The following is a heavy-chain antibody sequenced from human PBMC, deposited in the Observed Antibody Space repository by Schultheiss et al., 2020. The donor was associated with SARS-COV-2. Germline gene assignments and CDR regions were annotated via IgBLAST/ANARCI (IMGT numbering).Heavy chain of an antibody. J-gene: IGHJ4*02. CDR2: ISGDAHGT. CDR1: GFTFDYYT. Sequence: GGSLRLSCAASGFTFDYYTMTWVRQAPGKGLEWVSSISGDAHGTHYSDSVKGRFAISRDNPMNSLFLQMNSLRPEDSAVYYCVKSNWALQVADDWGQGTLVTVSS. CDR3: VKSNWALQVADD. D-gene: IGHD1-1*01. V-gene: IGHV3-23*01.